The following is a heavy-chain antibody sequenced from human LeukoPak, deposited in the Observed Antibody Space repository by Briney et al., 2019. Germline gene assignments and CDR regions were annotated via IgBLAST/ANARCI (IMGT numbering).Heavy chain of an antibody. D-gene: IGHD2-2*01. CDR1: GFTFSTYS. V-gene: IGHV3-48*01. CDR2: ISSSSRRI. J-gene: IGHJ4*02. CDR3: TSNLPGYSSSWPDY. Sequence: GGSLRLSCAASGFTFSTYSMNWVREAPGKGLEWVSYISSSSRRIFYAGSVEGRFTISRDNAKNSLYLQMNNLRAEDTAIYYCTSNLPGYSSSWPDYWGQGTLVTVSS.